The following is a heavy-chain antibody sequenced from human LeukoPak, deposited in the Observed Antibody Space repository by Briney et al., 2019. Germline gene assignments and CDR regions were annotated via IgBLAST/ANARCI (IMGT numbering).Heavy chain of an antibody. CDR1: GFTFSSYA. V-gene: IGHV3-23*01. CDR2: ICSNDNNT. J-gene: IGHJ4*02. CDR3: ARGTSSSCYSAPNY. Sequence: GGSLRLSCAASGFTFSSYAMNWVRQAPGKGLEWVSAICSNDNNTYYANSVKGRFTISRDNSKNTLSLQLNSLRAEDTAVYYCARGTSSSCYSAPNYWGQGTLVTVSS. D-gene: IGHD2-15*01.